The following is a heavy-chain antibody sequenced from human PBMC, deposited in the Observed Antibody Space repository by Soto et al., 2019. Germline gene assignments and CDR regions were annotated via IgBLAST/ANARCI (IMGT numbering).Heavy chain of an antibody. CDR2: IVVGSGNT. CDR3: ARDISSWSTSTSYYYYGMDV. Sequence: ASVKVSCKASGFPFTSSTVQWVRQARGQPLEWIGWIVVGSGNTNYAQKLQERVTITTDMSASTAYMELRSLRSDDTAVYYCARDISSWSTSTSYYYYGMDVWGQGTTVTVSS. V-gene: IGHV1-58*01. D-gene: IGHD6-13*01. J-gene: IGHJ6*02. CDR1: GFPFTSST.